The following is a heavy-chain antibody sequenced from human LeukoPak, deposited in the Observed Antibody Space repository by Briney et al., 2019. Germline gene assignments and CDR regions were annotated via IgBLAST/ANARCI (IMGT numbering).Heavy chain of an antibody. D-gene: IGHD3-9*01. V-gene: IGHV5-51*01. J-gene: IGHJ4*02. CDR1: GYSLSNYW. Sequence: GESLKISCQSSGYSLSNYWIGWLRQPPGKGLEWLAFIYPGDSDTQYSPSFQGQVTISADKSVTTAYLQWSSLKASDTAIYYCARQYDLLAGPYYFHYWGQGTLVTVSS. CDR2: IYPGDSDT. CDR3: ARQYDLLAGPYYFHY.